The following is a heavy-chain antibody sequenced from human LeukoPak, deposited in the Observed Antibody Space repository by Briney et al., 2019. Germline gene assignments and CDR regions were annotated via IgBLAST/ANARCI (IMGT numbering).Heavy chain of an antibody. V-gene: IGHV3-23*01. CDR2: ISGSGGST. J-gene: IGHJ4*02. D-gene: IGHD4-17*01. CDR1: GFTFSSYA. CDR3: AKGLSFTVTRGSFDY. Sequence: PGGSLRLSCAASGFTFSSYAMSWVRQAPGKGLEWVSGISGSGGSTYYADSVKGRFTISRDNSKNTLYLQMNSLRAEDTAVYYCAKGLSFTVTRGSFDYWGQGTLVTVSS.